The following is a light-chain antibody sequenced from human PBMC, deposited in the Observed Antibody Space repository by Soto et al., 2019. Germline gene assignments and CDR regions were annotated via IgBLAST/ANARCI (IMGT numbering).Light chain of an antibody. CDR2: EVN. V-gene: IGLV2-8*01. Sequence: QSVLTQPPSASGSPGQSVTISCTGTSSDVGRYKYVSWYQQYPGKAPKVMIYEVNKRPSGVPDRFSGSKSGNTASLTVSGLQTEDEAHYYCSSFAGSSKLVFGGGTKVTVL. J-gene: IGLJ3*02. CDR3: SSFAGSSKLV. CDR1: SSDVGRYKY.